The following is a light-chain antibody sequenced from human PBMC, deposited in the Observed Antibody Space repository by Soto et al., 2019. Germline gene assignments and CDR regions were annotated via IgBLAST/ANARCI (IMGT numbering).Light chain of an antibody. V-gene: IGKV1-12*01. CDR2: TGS. J-gene: IGKJ5*01. CDR1: QGIKNW. Sequence: DIQMTQSPSYVSASVGDRVTITFRASQGIKNWLAWYQQKPGKAPNLLIYTGSSLQSGVPSRFSGSGSGTDFTLTINSLQPEDFGTYYCQQFKSYPITFGQGTRLEIK. CDR3: QQFKSYPIT.